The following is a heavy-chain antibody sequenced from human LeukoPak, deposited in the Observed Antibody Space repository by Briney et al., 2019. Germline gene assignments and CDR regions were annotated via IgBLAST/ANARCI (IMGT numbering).Heavy chain of an antibody. V-gene: IGHV3-30-3*01. Sequence: GRSLRLSCAASGFTFSSYAMHWVRQAPGKGLEWVAVISYDGSNKYYADSVKGRFTISRDNSKNTLYLQMNSLRVEDTAVFYCAKVRDGRSTGGTYYYYMDVWGKGTTVTVSS. D-gene: IGHD1-26*01. CDR2: ISYDGSNK. CDR3: AKVRDGRSTGGTYYYYMDV. CDR1: GFTFSSYA. J-gene: IGHJ6*03.